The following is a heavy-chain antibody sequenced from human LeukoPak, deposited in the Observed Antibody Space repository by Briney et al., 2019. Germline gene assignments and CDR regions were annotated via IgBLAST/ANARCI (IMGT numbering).Heavy chain of an antibody. CDR2: IYRGDSDT. J-gene: IGHJ6*03. CDR1: GYSFTSYW. CDR3: ARHVRDYGGNSGTYYYYYYMDV. D-gene: IGHD4-23*01. V-gene: IGHV5-51*01. Sequence: ESLKISCKGSGYSFTSYWIGWVRQMPGKGPEWMGIIYRGDSDTRYSPSFQGQVTISADKSISTAYLQWSSLKASDTAMYYCARHVRDYGGNSGTYYYYYYMDVWGKGTTVTVSS.